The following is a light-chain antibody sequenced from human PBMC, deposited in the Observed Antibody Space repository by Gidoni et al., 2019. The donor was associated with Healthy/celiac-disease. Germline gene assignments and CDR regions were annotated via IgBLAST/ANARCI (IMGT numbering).Light chain of an antibody. V-gene: IGLV2-14*01. CDR3: SSYTSSSTVV. CDR1: SSDVGGYNY. J-gene: IGLJ2*01. Sequence: QSALTQPASVSGSPGPSITISCTVTSSDVGGYNYVSWYQQHPGKAPKLMIYDVSNRPSGVSKRFSGSKSGNTASLTISGLQAEDEADYYCSSYTSSSTVVFGGGTKLTVL. CDR2: DVS.